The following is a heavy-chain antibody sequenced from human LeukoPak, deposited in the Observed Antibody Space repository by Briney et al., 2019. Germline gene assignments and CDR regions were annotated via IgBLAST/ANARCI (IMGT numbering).Heavy chain of an antibody. J-gene: IGHJ6*02. CDR2: ISYDGSNK. Sequence: GGSLRLSCAASGFTFSSYGMHWVRQAPGKGLEWVAVISYDGSNKYYADSVKGRFTISRDNSKNTLYLQMNSLRAEDTAVYYCAKTIRGSSSSWDYYYGMDVWGQGTTVTVSS. CDR1: GFTFSSYG. V-gene: IGHV3-30*18. D-gene: IGHD6-13*01. CDR3: AKTIRGSSSSWDYYYGMDV.